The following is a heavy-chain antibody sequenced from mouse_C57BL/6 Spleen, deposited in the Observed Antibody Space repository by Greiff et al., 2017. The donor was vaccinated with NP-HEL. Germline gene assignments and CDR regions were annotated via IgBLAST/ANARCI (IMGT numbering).Heavy chain of an antibody. CDR2: IRSKSNNYAT. CDR1: GFSFNTYA. J-gene: IGHJ4*01. V-gene: IGHV10-1*01. Sequence: EVQRVESGGGLVQPKGSLKLSCAASGFSFNTYAMNWVRQAPGKGLEWVARIRSKSNNYATYYADSVKDRFTISRDDSESMLYLQMNNLKTEDTAMYYCVRGYGYAMDYWGQGTSVTVSS. CDR3: VRGYGYAMDY. D-gene: IGHD1-1*02.